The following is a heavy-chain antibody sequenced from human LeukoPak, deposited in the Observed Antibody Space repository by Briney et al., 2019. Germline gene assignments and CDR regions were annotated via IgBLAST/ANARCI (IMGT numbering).Heavy chain of an antibody. CDR1: GFTFSSYG. J-gene: IGHJ3*02. Sequence: GGSLRLSCAASGFTFSSYGMNWVRQAPGKGLEWVSYISSGEITIYYADSVKGRFTISRDNGKNSLYLQMNSLRAEDTAVYYCARVFTPNLIFPRQKNAFDIWGQGTMVTVSS. CDR2: ISSGEITI. CDR3: ARVFTPNLIFPRQKNAFDI. D-gene: IGHD3-3*01. V-gene: IGHV3-48*01.